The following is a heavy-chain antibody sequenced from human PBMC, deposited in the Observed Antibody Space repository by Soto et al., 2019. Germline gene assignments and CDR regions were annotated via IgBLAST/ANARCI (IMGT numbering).Heavy chain of an antibody. CDR3: ARDSPLGYCSGGSCYSLAFDY. J-gene: IGHJ4*02. D-gene: IGHD2-15*01. CDR2: INPNSGGT. V-gene: IGHV1-2*04. Sequence: QVQLVQSGAEVKKPGASVKVSCKASGYTFTGYYMHWVRQAPGHGLEWMGWINPNSGGTNYAQKFQGWVTMTRDTSFSTAYMELSRLRSDDTAVYYCARDSPLGYCSGGSCYSLAFDYWGQGTLVTVSS. CDR1: GYTFTGYY.